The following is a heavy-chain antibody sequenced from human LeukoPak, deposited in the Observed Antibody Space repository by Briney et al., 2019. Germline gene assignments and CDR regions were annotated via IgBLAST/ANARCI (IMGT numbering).Heavy chain of an antibody. CDR1: GFTFSSYA. Sequence: GGSLSLSCAPSGFTFSSYAMIWVRQAPGKGLEWVSTLSGGRSTTYYADSVKGRFTISRDNSKNTLSLQMNSLRAEDTAVYYCAKTGSVGMIANSLDYWGQGTLVSVCS. D-gene: IGHD3-22*01. V-gene: IGHV3-23*01. CDR3: AKTGSVGMIANSLDY. J-gene: IGHJ4*02. CDR2: LSGGRSTT.